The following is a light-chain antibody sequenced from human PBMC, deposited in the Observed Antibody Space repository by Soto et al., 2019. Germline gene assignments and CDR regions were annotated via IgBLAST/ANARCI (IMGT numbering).Light chain of an antibody. CDR3: QQYNNWPRT. CDR2: GAS. V-gene: IGKV3D-15*01. CDR1: QSLSSSY. Sequence: EILMTMSPASLSVAQGERVTLSCRASQSLSSSYLAWYQQKPGQAPRLLPYGASRRATGIPDRFRGSGSGTEFTLTISSLQSEDFAVYCCQQYNNWPRTFGQGTKVDIK. J-gene: IGKJ1*01.